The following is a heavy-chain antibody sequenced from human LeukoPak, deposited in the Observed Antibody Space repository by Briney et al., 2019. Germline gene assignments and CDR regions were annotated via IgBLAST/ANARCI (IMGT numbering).Heavy chain of an antibody. CDR2: IWYDGSNK. Sequence: GGSLRLSCAASGFTFSSYAMHWVRQAPGKGLEWVAVIWYDGSNKYYADSVKGRFTISRDNSKNTLYLQMNSLRAEDTAVYYCAREKYDILTGYYFDYWGQGTLVTVSS. CDR1: GFTFSSYA. CDR3: AREKYDILTGYYFDY. D-gene: IGHD3-9*01. V-gene: IGHV3-33*08. J-gene: IGHJ4*02.